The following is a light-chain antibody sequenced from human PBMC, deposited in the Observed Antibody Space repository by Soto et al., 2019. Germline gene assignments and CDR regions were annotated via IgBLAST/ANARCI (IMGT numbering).Light chain of an antibody. CDR1: QSVSTNY. J-gene: IGKJ4*01. CDR3: QQYRSSPPLT. Sequence: EVVLTQSPGTLSLSPGERATLSCRASQSVSTNYLAWYQQKPGQAPRVLIYGASTRATGIPARFSGSGSGTDFTLTISRLEPEDFAVYYCQQYRSSPPLTFGGGTKVDIK. CDR2: GAS. V-gene: IGKV3-20*01.